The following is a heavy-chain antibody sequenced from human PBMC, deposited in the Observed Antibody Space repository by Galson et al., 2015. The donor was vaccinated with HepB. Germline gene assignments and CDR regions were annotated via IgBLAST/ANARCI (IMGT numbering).Heavy chain of an antibody. V-gene: IGHV3-23*01. CDR2: ISGSGVTT. CDR3: AKPYRDYYYYAMDV. D-gene: IGHD3-16*02. Sequence: SLRLSCAASGFTFSSYGMNWVRQAPGKGLEWVSTISGSGVTTYYSDSVKGRFTISRDNSKSTLYLQMNSLRAEDTAVYYCAKPYRDYYYYAMDVWGQGTTVAVSS. CDR1: GFTFSSYG. J-gene: IGHJ6*02.